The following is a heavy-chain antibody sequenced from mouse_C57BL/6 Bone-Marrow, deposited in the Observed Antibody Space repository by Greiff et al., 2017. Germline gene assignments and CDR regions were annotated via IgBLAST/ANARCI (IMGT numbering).Heavy chain of an antibody. CDR1: GFNIKNTY. Sequence: DVQLQESVAELVRPGASVKLSCTASGFNIKNTYMHWVKQRPEQGLEWIGRIDPANGNTKYAPKFQGKATITADTSSNTAYLQLSSLTSEDTAIYYCARARYYGSSLFDYWGQGTTLTVSS. J-gene: IGHJ2*01. D-gene: IGHD1-1*01. CDR2: IDPANGNT. V-gene: IGHV14-3*01. CDR3: ARARYYGSSLFDY.